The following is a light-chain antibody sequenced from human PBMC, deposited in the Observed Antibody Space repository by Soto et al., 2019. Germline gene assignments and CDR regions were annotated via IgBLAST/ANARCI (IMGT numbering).Light chain of an antibody. CDR1: QSFSSPY. V-gene: IGKV3-20*01. Sequence: EIVLTQSPGTLSLSPGERATLSCRASQSFSSPYLAWYQQKPGQAPRLLIYGASTRATGIPDRFSGSGSGTDFTLTISRLEPEDSAVYYCQQYGSSPTWTFGQGTKVDIK. CDR2: GAS. J-gene: IGKJ1*01. CDR3: QQYGSSPTWT.